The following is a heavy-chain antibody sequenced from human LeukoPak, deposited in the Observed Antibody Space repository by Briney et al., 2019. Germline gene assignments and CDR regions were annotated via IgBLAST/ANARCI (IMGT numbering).Heavy chain of an antibody. J-gene: IGHJ4*02. CDR1: GGTFSSYA. Sequence: SVKVSCKASGGTFSSYAISWVRQAPGQGLEWMGGIIPIFGAANYAQKFQGRVTITADESTSTAYMELSSLRSEDTAVYYCARGSYYDILTGYYHYWGQGTLVTVSS. CDR2: IIPIFGAA. D-gene: IGHD3-9*01. V-gene: IGHV1-69*13. CDR3: ARGSYYDILTGYYHY.